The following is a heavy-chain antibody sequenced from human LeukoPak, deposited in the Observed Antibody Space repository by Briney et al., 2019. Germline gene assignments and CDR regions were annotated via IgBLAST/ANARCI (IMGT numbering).Heavy chain of an antibody. CDR3: ARHASQYYDFWSGYYSIAVAGTEWFDP. D-gene: IGHD3-3*01. J-gene: IGHJ5*02. CDR1: GGSISSHY. V-gene: IGHV4-59*11. CDR2: IYYSGST. Sequence: SETLSLTCTVSGGSISSHYWSWIRQPPGKGLEWIGYIYYSGSTNYNPSLKSRVTISVDTSKNQFSLKLSSVTAAGTAVYYCARHASQYYDFWSGYYSIAVAGTEWFDPWGQGTLVTVSS.